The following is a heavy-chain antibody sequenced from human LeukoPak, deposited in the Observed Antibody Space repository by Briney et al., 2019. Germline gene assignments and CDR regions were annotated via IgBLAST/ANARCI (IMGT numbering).Heavy chain of an antibody. Sequence: ASVKVSCKASGGTFSSYAISWVRQAPGQGLEWMGWISAYNGNTNYAQKLQGRVTMTTDTSTSTAYMELRSLRSDDTAVYYCARAILTDYGGIELDAFDIWGQGTMVTVSS. D-gene: IGHD4-23*01. V-gene: IGHV1-18*01. CDR2: ISAYNGNT. CDR3: ARAILTDYGGIELDAFDI. J-gene: IGHJ3*02. CDR1: GGTFSSYA.